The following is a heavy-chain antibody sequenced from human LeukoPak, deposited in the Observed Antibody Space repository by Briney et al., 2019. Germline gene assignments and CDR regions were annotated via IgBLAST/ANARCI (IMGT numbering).Heavy chain of an antibody. Sequence: SETLSLTCAVYGGSFSGYYWSWTRQPPGKGLEWIGEINHSGSTNYNPSLKSRVTISVDTSKNQFSLKLSSVTAADTAVYYCARGLKYYYDSSGHGAPDWYFDLWGRGTLVTVSS. D-gene: IGHD3-22*01. CDR1: GGSFSGYY. V-gene: IGHV4-34*01. CDR3: ARGLKYYYDSSGHGAPDWYFDL. CDR2: INHSGST. J-gene: IGHJ2*01.